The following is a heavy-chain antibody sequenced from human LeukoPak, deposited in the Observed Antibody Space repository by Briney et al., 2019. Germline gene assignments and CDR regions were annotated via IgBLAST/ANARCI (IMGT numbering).Heavy chain of an antibody. Sequence: GASVKVSCKASGGTFSSYAISWVRQAPGQGLEWMGGIIPIFGTANYAQKFQGRVTITADESTSTAYMELSSLRSEDTAVYYCAKSGPYYYYGMDVWGQGTTVTVSS. J-gene: IGHJ6*02. CDR1: GGTFSSYA. V-gene: IGHV1-69*01. CDR3: AKSGPYYYYGMDV. CDR2: IIPIFGTA.